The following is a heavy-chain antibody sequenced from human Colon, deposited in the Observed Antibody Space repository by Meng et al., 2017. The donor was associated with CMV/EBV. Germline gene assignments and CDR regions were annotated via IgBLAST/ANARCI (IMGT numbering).Heavy chain of an antibody. D-gene: IGHD3-22*01. V-gene: IGHV3-30*02. CDR2: IRYDGSNK. Sequence: GGSLRLSCAASGFTFSSYGMHWVRQAPGKGLEWVAFIRYDGSNKYYADSVKGRFTISRDNSKNTPYLQMNSLRAEDTAVYYCAKEASYDSSGYGFDYWGQGTLVTVSS. CDR1: GFTFSSYG. CDR3: AKEASYDSSGYGFDY. J-gene: IGHJ4*02.